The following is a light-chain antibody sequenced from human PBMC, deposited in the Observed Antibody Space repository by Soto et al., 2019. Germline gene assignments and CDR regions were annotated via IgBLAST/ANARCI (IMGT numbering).Light chain of an antibody. Sequence: EIVLTQSPATLSLSPGERATLSCRASQSVSSYLAWYQQKPGQAPRLLIYGASTRATGIPARFSGSGSGTEFTLTISSLQSEDFAVYYCQQYNNWPPDLTFGGGTKVEIK. CDR1: QSVSSY. J-gene: IGKJ4*01. V-gene: IGKV3-15*01. CDR3: QQYNNWPPDLT. CDR2: GAS.